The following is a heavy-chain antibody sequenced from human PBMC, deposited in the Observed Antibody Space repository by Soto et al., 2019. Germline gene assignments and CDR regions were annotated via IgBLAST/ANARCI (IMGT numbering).Heavy chain of an antibody. V-gene: IGHV4-31*03. J-gene: IGHJ4*02. D-gene: IGHD5-18*01. Sequence: QVQLQEPGPGLVKPSQTLSLTCTVSGGSINSGGYCWSWIRQRPGKGLEWIGCISYDGSTSYNASLKSRVTLSVDTSKNQFSLKLSSVTAADTAVYYCSRGILVWGQGTLITVSS. CDR2: ISYDGST. CDR1: GGSINSGGYC. CDR3: SRGILV.